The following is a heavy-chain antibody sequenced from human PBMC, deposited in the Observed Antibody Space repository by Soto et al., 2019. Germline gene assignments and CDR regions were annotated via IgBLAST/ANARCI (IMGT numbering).Heavy chain of an antibody. CDR3: TALGPS. J-gene: IGHJ4*02. Sequence: EVQLVESGGGLVKPGGSLRLSCAASGFNFSDAWMNWVRQAPGKGLEWVGHVKTKTDGGTTEYAASVKGRFIVSRDDSRNTLYLQMNSRKSEDTAMYYCTALGPSWCQGTLVVVSS. CDR1: GFNFSDAW. CDR2: VKTKTDGGTT. V-gene: IGHV3-15*07.